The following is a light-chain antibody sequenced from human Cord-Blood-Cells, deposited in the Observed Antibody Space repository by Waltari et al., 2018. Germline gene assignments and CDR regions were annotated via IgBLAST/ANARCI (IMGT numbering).Light chain of an antibody. V-gene: IGKV1-5*01. CDR3: QQYNSYSGT. CDR2: DAS. Sequence: DIQMTQSPSTLSASVGDRVTITCRASQIISSWLAWYQQKPGKAPKLLIDDASSLESGVPSRFSGSGSGTEFTLTVSSLQPDDFATYYCQQYNSYSGTFGQGTKLEIK. J-gene: IGKJ2*01. CDR1: QIISSW.